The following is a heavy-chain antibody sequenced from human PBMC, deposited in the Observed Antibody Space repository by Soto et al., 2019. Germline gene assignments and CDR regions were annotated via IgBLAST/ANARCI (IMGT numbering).Heavy chain of an antibody. V-gene: IGHV4-4*02. CDR2: IYHSGST. CDR3: ARDARPYCSGGSCYPPGNYYYYYGMDV. CDR1: GGSISSSNR. Sequence: PSETLSLTCAVSGGSISSSNRWSWVRQPPGKGLEWIGEIYHSGSTNYNTSLKSRVTISVDKSKNQFSLKLSSVTAADTAVYYCARDARPYCSGGSCYPPGNYYYYYGMDVWGQGTTVTVSS. D-gene: IGHD2-15*01. J-gene: IGHJ6*02.